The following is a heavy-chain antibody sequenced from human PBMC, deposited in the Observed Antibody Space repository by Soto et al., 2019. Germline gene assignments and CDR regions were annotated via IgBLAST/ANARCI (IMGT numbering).Heavy chain of an antibody. CDR2: ISGSGGST. CDR1: GFTFSSYA. J-gene: IGHJ6*03. Sequence: GGSLRLSCAASGFTFSSYAMSWVRQAPGKGLEWVSAISGSGGSTYYADSVKGRFTISRDNSKNTLYLQMNSLRAEDTAVYYCAKAGGSGHEPYYYYYMDVWGKGTTFTVSS. D-gene: IGHD3-10*01. V-gene: IGHV3-23*01. CDR3: AKAGGSGHEPYYYYYMDV.